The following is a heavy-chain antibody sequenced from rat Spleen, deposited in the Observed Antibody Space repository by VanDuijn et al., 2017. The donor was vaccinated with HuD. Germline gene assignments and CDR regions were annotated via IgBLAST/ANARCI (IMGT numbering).Heavy chain of an antibody. Sequence: QVQLKESGPGLVQASQTLSLTCSVSGFSLTRYHVSWVRQPPGKSLMWMGTVWARGNTNFNSAVQSRLRISRDTSKSQVLLKMNSLQTEDTAMYFCVRSEGIIRGQFAYWGQGTLVTVSS. CDR1: GFSLTRYH. CDR3: VRSEGIIRGQFAY. V-gene: IGHV2-13*01. CDR2: VWARGNT. D-gene: IGHD4-3*01. J-gene: IGHJ3*01.